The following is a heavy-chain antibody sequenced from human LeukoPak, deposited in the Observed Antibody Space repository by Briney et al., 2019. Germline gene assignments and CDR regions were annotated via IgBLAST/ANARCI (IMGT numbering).Heavy chain of an antibody. CDR3: AKGNVLRFLEWFPYYFDY. CDR2: ISYDGSNK. D-gene: IGHD3-3*01. V-gene: IGHV3-30*18. CDR1: GFTFSSYG. J-gene: IGHJ4*02. Sequence: PGGSLRLSCAASGFTFSSYGMHWVRQAPGKGLEWVAVISYDGSNKYYADSVKGRFTISRDNSKNTLYLQMNSLRAEDTAVYYCAKGNVLRFLEWFPYYFDYWGQGTLVTVSS.